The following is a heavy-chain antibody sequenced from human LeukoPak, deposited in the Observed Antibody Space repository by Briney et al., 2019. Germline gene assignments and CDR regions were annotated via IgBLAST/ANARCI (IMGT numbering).Heavy chain of an antibody. J-gene: IGHJ4*02. Sequence: TGGSLRLSCAASGFSFSSYSMNWVRQAPGKGLEWVSSISSSSDYIYYADSVKGRFTVSRDNAENSLYLQMSSLRAEDTAVYYCARSRVRGPMNDWGQGTLVTVSS. CDR2: ISSSSDYI. V-gene: IGHV3-21*01. CDR3: ARSRVRGPMND. D-gene: IGHD3-10*01. CDR1: GFSFSSYS.